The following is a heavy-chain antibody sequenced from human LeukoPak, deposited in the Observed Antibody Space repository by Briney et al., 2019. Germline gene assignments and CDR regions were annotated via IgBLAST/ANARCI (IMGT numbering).Heavy chain of an antibody. CDR1: GFTFSSYA. J-gene: IGHJ4*02. CDR2: ISGSGGST. CDR3: AKDHYDSSGYPSNFDY. V-gene: IGHV3-23*01. Sequence: GGSLRLSCAASGFTFSSYAMSWVRQAPGKGLEWVSAISGSGGSTYYADSVKGRFTISRDNSKNTLYLQMNSLRAEDTAVYYCAKDHYDSSGYPSNFDYWGQGTLVTVSS. D-gene: IGHD3-22*01.